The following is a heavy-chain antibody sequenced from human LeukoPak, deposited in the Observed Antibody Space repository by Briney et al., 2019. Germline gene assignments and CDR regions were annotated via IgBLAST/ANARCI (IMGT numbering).Heavy chain of an antibody. J-gene: IGHJ3*02. CDR2: IWYDGSNK. D-gene: IGHD1-1*01. Sequence: GRPLRLSCAAPGHTFSSFGMHWVRQAPGKGLEWVAYIWYDGSNKYYADSVKGRFTISRDNSKNTLYLQMNSLRAEDTAVYYCAAVHWNAFDMWGQGTMVKVSS. CDR1: GHTFSSFG. CDR3: AAVHWNAFDM. V-gene: IGHV3-33*01.